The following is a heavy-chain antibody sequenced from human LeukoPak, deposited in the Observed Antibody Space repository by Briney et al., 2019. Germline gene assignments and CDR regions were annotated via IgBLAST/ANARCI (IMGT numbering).Heavy chain of an antibody. CDR1: GFTFSFYW. J-gene: IGHJ4*02. CDR3: ARGARFFGSGSYDY. V-gene: IGHV3-7*03. Sequence: GGSLRLSCGASGFTFSFYWMTWVRQAPGKGLEWVANIKQDGSEKYYLESVKGRFTISRDNAKNSVYLQMNSLTAEDSAIYYCARGARFFGSGSYDYWGQGTLVTVSS. D-gene: IGHD3-10*01. CDR2: IKQDGSEK.